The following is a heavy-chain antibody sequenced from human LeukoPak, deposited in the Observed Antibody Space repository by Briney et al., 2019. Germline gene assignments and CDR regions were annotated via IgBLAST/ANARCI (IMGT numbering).Heavy chain of an antibody. CDR2: ISAYNGNT. CDR1: GYTFTSYG. J-gene: IGHJ4*02. Sequence: ASVKVSCKASGYTFTSYGISWVRQAPGQGLEWMGWISAYNGNTNYAQKLQGRVTMTTDTSTSTAYMELRSLRSDDTAVYYCGRDLKSRRFCSPSCYHGYGGKGPLVTVPS. CDR3: GRDLKSRRFCSPSCYHGY. V-gene: IGHV1-18*01. D-gene: IGHD2-2*01.